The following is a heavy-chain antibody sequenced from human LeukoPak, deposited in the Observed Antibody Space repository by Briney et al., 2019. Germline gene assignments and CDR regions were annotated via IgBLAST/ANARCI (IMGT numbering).Heavy chain of an antibody. CDR3: ARGRSNYYGMDV. CDR1: DGSINSYY. D-gene: IGHD1-26*01. V-gene: IGHV4-59*01. Sequence: SETLSLTCSVSDGSINSYYWNWIRRPPGKGLEWIGYICYNGNTNYSPSLKSRVTMSVDTSKNLFSLKVSSVTAADTAVYYCARGRSNYYGMDVWGQGTTVTVSS. CDR2: ICYNGNT. J-gene: IGHJ6*02.